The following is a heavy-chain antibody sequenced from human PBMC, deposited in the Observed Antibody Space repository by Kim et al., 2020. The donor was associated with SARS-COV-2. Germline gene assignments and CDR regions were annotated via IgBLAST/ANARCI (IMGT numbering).Heavy chain of an antibody. V-gene: IGHV3-23*01. Sequence: GGSLRLSCAASGFTFSNYGMSWVRQAPGKGLKWVSVISGTGGSTYYADSVKGRFTISRDNSKNTLFLQMNTLRAEDTAVYYCAKDYDSNFLLRTFDSWGQGALVTVSS. J-gene: IGHJ4*02. CDR2: ISGTGGST. CDR1: GFTFSNYG. CDR3: AKDYDSNFLLRTFDS. D-gene: IGHD4-4*01.